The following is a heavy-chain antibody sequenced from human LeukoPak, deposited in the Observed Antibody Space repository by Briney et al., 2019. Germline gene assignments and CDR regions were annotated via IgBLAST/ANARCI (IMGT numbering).Heavy chain of an antibody. CDR1: GFTFSTYA. CDR2: ISGSGSTT. CDR3: ARGGSLSGYNVY. Sequence: GGSLRLSCVATGFTFSTYAMTWVRQAPGKGLEWVSAISGSGSTTYSADSVRGRFTISRDDAKSSLYLQMNSLRAEDTAVYFCARGGSLSGYNVYWGQGTLVTVSS. V-gene: IGHV3-23*01. D-gene: IGHD3-22*01. J-gene: IGHJ4*02.